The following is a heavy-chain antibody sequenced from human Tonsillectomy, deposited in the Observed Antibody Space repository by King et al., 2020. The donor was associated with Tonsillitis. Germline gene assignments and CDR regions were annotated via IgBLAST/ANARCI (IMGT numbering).Heavy chain of an antibody. CDR2: ISWNSGII. CDR3: ATWDKSQYEAFDS. CDR1: GFIFDDYA. D-gene: IGHD1-26*01. V-gene: IGHV3-9*01. Sequence: EVQMVESGGGLVQPGRSLRLSCAASGFIFDDYAMHWVRQAPGKGLEWVSGISWNSGIIGYADSVKGRFSISRDNAKNALYLQMNSLRAEDTVLYYCATWDKSQYEAFDSGGQGTLPTVTS. J-gene: IGHJ4*02.